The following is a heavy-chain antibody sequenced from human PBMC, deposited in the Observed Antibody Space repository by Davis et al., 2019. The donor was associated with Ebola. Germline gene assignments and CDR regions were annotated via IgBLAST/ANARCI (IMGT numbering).Heavy chain of an antibody. CDR1: GFTFSSYA. Sequence: GESLKISCAASGFTFSSYAMRWVRQAPGKGLESVSAISGSGRRTYYANPVKGRFTISRDNSKNTLYLQRNSLRAEDTAVYYCAKDSYYYDSSGYYGGVMDYWGQGTLVTVSS. CDR2: ISGSGRRT. CDR3: AKDSYYYDSSGYYGGVMDY. V-gene: IGHV3-23*01. D-gene: IGHD3-22*01. J-gene: IGHJ4*02.